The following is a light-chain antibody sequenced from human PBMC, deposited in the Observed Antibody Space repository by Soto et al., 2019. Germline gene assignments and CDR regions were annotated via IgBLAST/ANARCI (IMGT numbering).Light chain of an antibody. CDR1: SSNIGSNT. CDR2: STS. CDR3: AAWDDRLDVYV. Sequence: QLVLTQPPSASGTPGQIVAISCSGSSSNIGSNTVTWYQKLPGTAPKLLIYSTSQRSSGVPGRFSGSKSGASASLSISGLQSEDEADYYCAAWDDRLDVYVFGTGTKLTVL. V-gene: IGLV1-44*01. J-gene: IGLJ1*01.